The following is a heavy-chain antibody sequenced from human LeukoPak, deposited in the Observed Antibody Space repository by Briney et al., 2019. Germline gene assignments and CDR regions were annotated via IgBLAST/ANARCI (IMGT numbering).Heavy chain of an antibody. Sequence: SETLSLICNVSGDSVSSGYWSWIRQSPGKGLEWIGFIQDSGITDYNPSLKSRLYMSVDISKNQFSLNLRSVTAADTAGYCAGRGHRYSRDWGQGILVTISS. CDR3: GRGHRYSRD. D-gene: IGHD2-15*01. V-gene: IGHV4-4*09. CDR2: IQDSGIT. CDR1: GDSVSSGY. J-gene: IGHJ1*01.